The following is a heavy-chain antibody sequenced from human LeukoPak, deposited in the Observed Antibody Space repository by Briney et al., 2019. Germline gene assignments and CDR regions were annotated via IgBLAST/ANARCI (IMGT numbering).Heavy chain of an antibody. V-gene: IGHV1-2*02. CDR1: GFTFTGYY. CDR2: TNPHSGGT. J-gene: IGHJ4*02. D-gene: IGHD2-21*02. CDR3: VREGNELLSKNFDY. Sequence: EASVKVSCKASGFTFTGYYIHWVRQAPGQGLEWMGYTNPHSGGTNSPQKFQGRVTMTTDTSISAAYMELSSLISDDTAMYYCVREGNELLSKNFDYWGQGTLVTVSS.